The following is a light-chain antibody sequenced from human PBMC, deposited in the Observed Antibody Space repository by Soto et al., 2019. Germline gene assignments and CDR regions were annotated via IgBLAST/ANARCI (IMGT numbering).Light chain of an antibody. CDR2: WAS. Sequence: DIVMTQSPDSLAVSLCERATINCKSSQSVLYSSNNKNYLAWYQQKPGQPPKLLIYWASTRESGVPDRFSGSGSGTDFTLTIISLQAEDVAVYYCQQYYSTPPITFGQGTRLEIK. V-gene: IGKV4-1*01. CDR1: QSVLYSSNNKNY. CDR3: QQYYSTPPIT. J-gene: IGKJ5*01.